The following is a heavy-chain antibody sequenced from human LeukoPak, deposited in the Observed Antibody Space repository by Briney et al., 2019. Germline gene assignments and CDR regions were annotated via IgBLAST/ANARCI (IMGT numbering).Heavy chain of an antibody. V-gene: IGHV3-23*01. D-gene: IGHD3-22*01. CDR2: ISGSGGST. Sequence: GGSLRLSCEASGVTFSSYAMSWVRQAPGKGLEWVPAISGSGGSTYYADSVKGRFTISRDNSKNTLYLQMNSLRAEDTAVYYCAKAEYYYDSSGSGYYFDYWGQGTLVTVSS. CDR1: GVTFSSYA. J-gene: IGHJ4*02. CDR3: AKAEYYYDSSGSGYYFDY.